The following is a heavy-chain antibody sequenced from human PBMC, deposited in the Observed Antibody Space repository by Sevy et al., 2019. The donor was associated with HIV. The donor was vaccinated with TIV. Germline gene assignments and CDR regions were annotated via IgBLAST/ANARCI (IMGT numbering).Heavy chain of an antibody. CDR3: ARETTHDYGIDY. Sequence: GGSLRLSCAASGFTVSSNYMSWVRQAPGKGLEWVSVIYSGGSIYYADSLKGSFTISSDSSKNTLYLQMNSLRAEDTAVYYCARETTHDYGIDYWGQGTLVTVSS. CDR1: GFTVSSNY. V-gene: IGHV3-66*01. J-gene: IGHJ4*02. D-gene: IGHD4-17*01. CDR2: IYSGGSI.